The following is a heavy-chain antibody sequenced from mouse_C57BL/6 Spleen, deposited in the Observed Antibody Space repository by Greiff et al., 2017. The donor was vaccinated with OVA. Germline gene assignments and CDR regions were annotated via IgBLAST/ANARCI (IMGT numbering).Heavy chain of an antibody. V-gene: IGHV10-1*01. CDR3: VREGYSSMDY. CDR2: IRSKSNNYAT. J-gene: IGHJ4*01. CDR1: GFSFTTYA. D-gene: IGHD2-5*01. Sequence: VQLVESGGGLVQPKGSLKLSCAASGFSFTTYAMNWVRQAPGQGLEWVARIRSKSNNYATYYADSVKARFTISRDESESMLYLQSNNLKTEDTAMEYCVREGYSSMDYWGQGTSVTVSS.